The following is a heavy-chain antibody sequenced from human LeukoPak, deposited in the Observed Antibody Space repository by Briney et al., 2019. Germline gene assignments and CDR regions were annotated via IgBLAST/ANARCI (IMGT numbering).Heavy chain of an antibody. CDR2: IYYSGST. V-gene: IGHV4-31*03. D-gene: IGHD4-17*01. CDR1: GGSISSGGYY. Sequence: SETLSLTCTVSGGSISSGGYYWSWIRQHPGKGLEWIGYIYYSGSTYYNPSLKSRVTISVDTSKNQFSLKLSSVTAADTAVYYCARDIGYGDPYFDYWGQGTLVTVSS. J-gene: IGHJ4*02. CDR3: ARDIGYGDPYFDY.